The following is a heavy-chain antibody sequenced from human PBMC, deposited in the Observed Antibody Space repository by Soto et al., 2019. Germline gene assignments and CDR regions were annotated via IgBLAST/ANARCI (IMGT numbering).Heavy chain of an antibody. J-gene: IGHJ4*02. CDR2: SSGRGDRT. D-gene: IGHD1-1*01. CDR3: AKETTASFADF. Sequence: GGSLRLSCAASGFTFSSYAMSWVRQAPGRGLEWVAASSGRGDRTWYADSVKGRFTVSRDNSKNTLYLQMNSLRVEDTAVYYCAKETTASFADFWGQGTLVTVSS. V-gene: IGHV3-23*01. CDR1: GFTFSSYA.